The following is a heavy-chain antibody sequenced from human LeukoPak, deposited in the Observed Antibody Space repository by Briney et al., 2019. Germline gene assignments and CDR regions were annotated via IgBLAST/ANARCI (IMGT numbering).Heavy chain of an antibody. CDR2: IYYSGST. CDR1: GGSISSYY. CDR3: ARGVNTVTTSRSFDY. V-gene: IGHV4-59*01. Sequence: SETLSLTCTVSGGSISSYYWSWIRQPPGKGLEWIGYIYYSGSTNYNPSLKSRVTISVDTSKNQFSLKLSSVTAADTSVYYCARGVNTVTTSRSFDYWGQGTLVNVSS. J-gene: IGHJ4*02. D-gene: IGHD4-17*01.